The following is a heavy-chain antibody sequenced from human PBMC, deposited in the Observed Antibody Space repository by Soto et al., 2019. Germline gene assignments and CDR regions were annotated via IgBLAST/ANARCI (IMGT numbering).Heavy chain of an antibody. CDR3: ARDTRYYYDSSGYTAFDI. CDR1: GYTFTSYD. V-gene: IGHV1-8*01. J-gene: IGHJ3*02. Sequence: ASVKVSCKAFGYTFTSYDINWVRQATGQGLEWMGWMNPNSGNTGYAQKFQGRVTMTRNTSISTAYMELSSLRSEDTAVYYCARDTRYYYDSSGYTAFDIWGQGTMVTVSS. D-gene: IGHD3-22*01. CDR2: MNPNSGNT.